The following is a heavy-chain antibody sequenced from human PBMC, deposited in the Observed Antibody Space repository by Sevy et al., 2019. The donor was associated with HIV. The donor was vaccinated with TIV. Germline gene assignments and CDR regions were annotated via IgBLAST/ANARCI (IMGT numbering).Heavy chain of an antibody. D-gene: IGHD3-3*01. V-gene: IGHV3-7*01. J-gene: IGHJ6*02. CDR3: ARVPLRYSDVWWFPAPKDFYSGMDV. Sequence: GGSLRLSCAAAGFTFRSYWMTWVRQAPGKGLEWVANIKKDGSEKYYVKSVKGCFSISRSNAEYSLYLQMSSLRAEDTAVYYCARVPLRYSDVWWFPAPKDFYSGMDVWGQGTTVTVSS. CDR1: GFTFRSYW. CDR2: IKKDGSEK.